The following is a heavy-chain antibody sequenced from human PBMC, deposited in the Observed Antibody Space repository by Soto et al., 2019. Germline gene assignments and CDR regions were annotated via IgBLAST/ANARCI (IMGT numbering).Heavy chain of an antibody. J-gene: IGHJ4*02. Sequence: GGSLRLSCAASGFLFSLYEMNLVRQSPGKGLEWVSYINTRGNIIHYADSVKGRFTISRDNAENSLYLQMNSLRAEDTAVYYCARDIDYYDSSGYQDYWGQGSRVTVSS. D-gene: IGHD3-22*01. CDR2: INTRGNII. CDR1: GFLFSLYE. CDR3: ARDIDYYDSSGYQDY. V-gene: IGHV3-48*03.